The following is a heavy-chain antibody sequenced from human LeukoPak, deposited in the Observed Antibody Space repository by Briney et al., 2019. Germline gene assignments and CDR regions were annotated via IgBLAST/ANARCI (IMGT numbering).Heavy chain of an antibody. D-gene: IGHD3-10*01. V-gene: IGHV4-61*02. CDR1: GGSISSGSYY. CDR2: IYTSGST. Sequence: SETLSLTCTVSGGSISSGSYYWSWIRQPAGKGLEWIGRIYTSGSTNYNPSLKSRFTITVDTSKNQFSLKLSSVTAADTAVYYCARRTLLGYYYGSGSRGYFDYWGQGTLVTVSS. J-gene: IGHJ4*02. CDR3: ARRTLLGYYYGSGSRGYFDY.